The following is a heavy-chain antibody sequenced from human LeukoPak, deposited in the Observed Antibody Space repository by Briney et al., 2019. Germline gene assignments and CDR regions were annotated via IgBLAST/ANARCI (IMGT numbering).Heavy chain of an antibody. V-gene: IGHV1-46*03. CDR3: ARVSLYSGYDFPHDY. Sequence: ASVKVSCKASGYTFTSYYMHWVRQAPGQGLEWMGIINPSGGSTSYAQKFQGRVTMTRDTSTSTVHMELSSLRSEDTAVYYCARVSLYSGYDFPHDYWGQGTLVTVSS. CDR2: INPSGGST. D-gene: IGHD5-12*01. J-gene: IGHJ4*02. CDR1: GYTFTSYY.